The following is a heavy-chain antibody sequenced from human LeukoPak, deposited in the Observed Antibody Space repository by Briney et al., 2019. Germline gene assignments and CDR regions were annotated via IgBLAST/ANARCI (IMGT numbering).Heavy chain of an antibody. V-gene: IGHV3-7*03. Sequence: GGSLRLSCAASGLTLNMYWLTWVRQAPGKGLEWVANIKQDGSEKNYVDSVKGRFTISRDNTKNSLYLQMNNLRDEDTAVYHCARGNAPLPFDYWGQGTLVTVSS. J-gene: IGHJ4*02. CDR3: ARGNAPLPFDY. CDR1: GLTLNMYW. D-gene: IGHD2-2*01. CDR2: IKQDGSEK.